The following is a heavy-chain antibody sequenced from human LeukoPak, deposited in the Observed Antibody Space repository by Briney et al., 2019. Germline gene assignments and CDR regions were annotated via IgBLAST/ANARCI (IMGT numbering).Heavy chain of an antibody. D-gene: IGHD3-10*01. J-gene: IGHJ6*02. Sequence: GGSLRLSCAASGFTFSSYAMSWVRQAPGKGLEWVSAISGSGGSTYYADSVKGRFTISRDNSKNTLYLQMNSLRAEDTAVYYCAKVLPRGYGSSRADYYYGMDVWGQGTTVTVSS. CDR2: ISGSGGST. CDR3: AKVLPRGYGSSRADYYYGMDV. V-gene: IGHV3-23*01. CDR1: GFTFSSYA.